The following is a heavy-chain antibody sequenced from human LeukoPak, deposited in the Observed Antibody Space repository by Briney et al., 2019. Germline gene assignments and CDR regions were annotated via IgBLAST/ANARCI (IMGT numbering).Heavy chain of an antibody. CDR3: ARSYYYGSGIYPHFFDY. CDR1: GDSISSYY. Sequence: SETLSLTCTVSGDSISSYYWTWIRQPPGKGLEWIGYTYYSGSTNYNPSLKSRVTISVDTSKNQFSLKLSSVTAADTAVYYCARSYYYGSGIYPHFFDYWGQGTLVTVSS. V-gene: IGHV4-59*08. D-gene: IGHD3-10*01. J-gene: IGHJ4*02. CDR2: TYYSGST.